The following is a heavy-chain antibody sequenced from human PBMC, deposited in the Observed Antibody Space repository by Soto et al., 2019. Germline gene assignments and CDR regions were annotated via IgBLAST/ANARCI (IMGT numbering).Heavy chain of an antibody. V-gene: IGHV4-39*01. CDR1: GGSISSSSYY. CDR3: ARHLPNILYDYLWGLLDY. Sequence: SETLSLTCTVSGGSISSSSYYWGWIRQPPGKGLEWIGSIYYSGSTYYNPSLKSRVTISVDTSKNQFSLKLSSVTAADTAVYYCARHLPNILYDYLWGLLDYWGQGTLVTVSS. CDR2: IYYSGST. J-gene: IGHJ4*02. D-gene: IGHD3-16*01.